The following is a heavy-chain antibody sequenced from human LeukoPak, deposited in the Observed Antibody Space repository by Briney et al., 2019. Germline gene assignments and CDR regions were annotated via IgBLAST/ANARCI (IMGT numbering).Heavy chain of an antibody. CDR1: GGSISSYY. CDR2: IYYSGST. Sequence: PSETLSLTCTVSGGSISSYYWSWIRQPPGKGLEWIGYIYYSGSTNYNPSLKSRVTISVDTSKNQFSLKLSSVTAADTAVYYCAKDCKGSGSYFPFDYWGQGTLVTVSS. D-gene: IGHD3-10*01. J-gene: IGHJ4*02. V-gene: IGHV4-59*01. CDR3: AKDCKGSGSYFPFDY.